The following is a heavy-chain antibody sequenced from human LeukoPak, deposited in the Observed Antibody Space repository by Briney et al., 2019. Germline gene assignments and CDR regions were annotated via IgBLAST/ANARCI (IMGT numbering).Heavy chain of an antibody. D-gene: IGHD5-18*01. Sequence: GGSLRLSCAASGFTVSSNYMSWVRQAPGKGLEWVSVIYSGGSTYYADSVKGRFTTSRDNSKNTLDLQMNSLRAEDTAVYYCARGRRYNYGPIDYWGQGTLVTVSS. V-gene: IGHV3-66*01. CDR2: IYSGGST. CDR1: GFTVSSNY. CDR3: ARGRRYNYGPIDY. J-gene: IGHJ4*02.